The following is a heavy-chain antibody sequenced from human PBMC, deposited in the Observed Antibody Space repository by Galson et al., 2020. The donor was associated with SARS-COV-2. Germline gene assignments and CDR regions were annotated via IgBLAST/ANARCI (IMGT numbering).Heavy chain of an antibody. CDR3: ARDAEYYDILTGYYGKNSNYYYYYYMDV. Sequence: GGSLRLSCAASGFTFSSYAMHWVRQAPGKGLEWVAVISYDGSNKYYADSVKGRFTISRDNSKNTLYLQMNSLRAEDTAVYYCARDAEYYDILTGYYGKNSNYYYYYYMDVWGKGTTVTVSS. CDR2: ISYDGSNK. V-gene: IGHV3-30-3*01. D-gene: IGHD3-9*01. J-gene: IGHJ6*03. CDR1: GFTFSSYA.